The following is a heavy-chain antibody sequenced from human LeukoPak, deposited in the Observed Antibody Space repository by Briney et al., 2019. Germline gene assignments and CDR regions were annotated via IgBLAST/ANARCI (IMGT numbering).Heavy chain of an antibody. J-gene: IGHJ4*02. Sequence: GGSLRLSCAASGFTFSSYAMSWVRKAPGKGLEWVSAVSGSGGSTHYADSVKGRFTISRDNSKNTLYLQMNSLRAEDTAVYYCASHNSGSLDYWGQGTLVTVSS. CDR1: GFTFSSYA. CDR3: ASHNSGSLDY. CDR2: VSGSGGST. V-gene: IGHV3-23*01. D-gene: IGHD1-26*01.